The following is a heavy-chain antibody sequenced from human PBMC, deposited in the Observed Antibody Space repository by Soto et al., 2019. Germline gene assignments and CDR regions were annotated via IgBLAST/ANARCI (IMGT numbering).Heavy chain of an antibody. CDR3: ARQSVRWLQIDWYFDL. D-gene: IGHD5-12*01. Sequence: QLQLQESGPGLVKPSETLSLTCTVSGGSISSSSYYWGWIRQPPGKGLGWIGSIYYSGSTYYNPSLKSRVTISVDTSKNQFSLKLSSVTAADTAVYYCARQSVRWLQIDWYFDLWGRGTLVTVSS. CDR1: GGSISSSSYY. J-gene: IGHJ2*01. CDR2: IYYSGST. V-gene: IGHV4-39*01.